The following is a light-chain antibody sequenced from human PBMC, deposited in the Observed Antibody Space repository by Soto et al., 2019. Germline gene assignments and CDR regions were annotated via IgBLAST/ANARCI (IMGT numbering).Light chain of an antibody. Sequence: QSALTQPASVSGSPGQSITISCTGTSSDVGRYNYVSWYQQYPGRAPKLIIYEVTNRPSGVSDRFSGSKSGNVASLTISGLQAADEADYYCGSYTGSSPYVFGTGTKVTVL. CDR3: GSYTGSSPYV. V-gene: IGLV2-14*01. J-gene: IGLJ1*01. CDR2: EVT. CDR1: SSDVGRYNY.